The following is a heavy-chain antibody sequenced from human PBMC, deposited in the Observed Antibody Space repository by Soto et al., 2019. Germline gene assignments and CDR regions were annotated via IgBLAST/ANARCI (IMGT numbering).Heavy chain of an antibody. V-gene: IGHV1-2*02. CDR3: ARVGLLVRGIRVNYFDY. D-gene: IGHD3-10*01. J-gene: IGHJ4*02. Sequence: QVQLVQSGAEVRKPGASVKVSCRASGYTFTDYFLHWVRQAPGQGLEWLGWINPNSGGTTYAQKFQGRVTMTRDTSITTAYMEVNRLQSDDTAVYYCARVGLLVRGIRVNYFDYWGQGTLVTASS. CDR2: INPNSGGT. CDR1: GYTFTDYF.